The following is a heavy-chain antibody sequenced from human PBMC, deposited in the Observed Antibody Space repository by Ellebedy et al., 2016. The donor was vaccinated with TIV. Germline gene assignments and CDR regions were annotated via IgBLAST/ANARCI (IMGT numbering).Heavy chain of an antibody. CDR3: ARGSITMIVDPRGYFQH. V-gene: IGHV1-69*13. CDR2: IIPMFGTP. Sequence: AASVKVSCKTSGGTFNSYAITWARQAPGQGLEWLGGIIPMFGTPNYAQKFQGRVTITADESTSTAYMELSSLKSEDTAVYYCARGSITMIVDPRGYFQHWGQGTLVTVSS. CDR1: GGTFNSYA. D-gene: IGHD3-22*01. J-gene: IGHJ1*01.